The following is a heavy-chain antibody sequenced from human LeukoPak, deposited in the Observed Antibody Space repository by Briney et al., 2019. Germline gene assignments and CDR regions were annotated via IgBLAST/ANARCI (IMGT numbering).Heavy chain of an antibody. CDR2: INPNSGGT. CDR1: GYTFTGYY. V-gene: IGHV1-2*02. CDR3: ARDHRDSLFGAVAAHY. Sequence: ASVKVSCKASGYTFTGYYIHWVRQAPGQGLEWMGWINPNSGGTNYAQKFQGRVTMTRDTSTSTAYMELSRLRSDDTAVYYCARDHRDSLFGAVAAHYWGQGTLVTVSS. D-gene: IGHD6-19*01. J-gene: IGHJ4*02.